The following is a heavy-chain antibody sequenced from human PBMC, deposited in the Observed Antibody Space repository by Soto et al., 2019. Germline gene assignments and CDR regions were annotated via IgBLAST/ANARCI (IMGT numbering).Heavy chain of an antibody. V-gene: IGHV3-72*01. D-gene: IGHD2-15*01. CDR2: TRDKAHSYTR. CDR1: GFIFSDHY. Sequence: GGSLRLSCAVSGFIFSDHYMDWVRQAPGKGLEWVARTRDKAHSYTREYAASVRGRFTISRDDSENSLYLQMNSLKAEDTAVYYCAIRRACSGRYCPYDYWGQGTLVTVSS. CDR3: AIRRACSGRYCPYDY. J-gene: IGHJ4*02.